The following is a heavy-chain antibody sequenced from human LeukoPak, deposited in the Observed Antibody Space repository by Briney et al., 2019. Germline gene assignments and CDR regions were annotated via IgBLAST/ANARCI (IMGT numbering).Heavy chain of an antibody. CDR1: GGSISSYYW. CDR2: IYWDDDK. CDR3: AHSRGSSSRFDY. V-gene: IGHV2-5*08. J-gene: IGHJ4*02. D-gene: IGHD6-6*01. Sequence: TLSLTCTVSGGSISSYYWSWIRQPPGKALEWLALIYWDDDKRYSPSLKSRLTITKDTSKNQVVLTMTNMDPVDTATYYCAHSRGSSSRFDYWGQGTLVTVSS.